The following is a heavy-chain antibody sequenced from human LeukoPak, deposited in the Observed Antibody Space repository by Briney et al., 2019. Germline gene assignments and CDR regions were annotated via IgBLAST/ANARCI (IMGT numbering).Heavy chain of an antibody. V-gene: IGHV4-59*01. Sequence: PSETLSLTCTVSGGSIRTYSWSWIRRPPGKGLEWIGYIYYSGSTNYNPSLRRRITMSVDTSKNQFSLNLNSVTTADTAVYFCARYRGRYCSGGSCHDCWGQGTLVTVSS. CDR3: ARYRGRYCSGGSCHDC. CDR1: GGSIRTYS. CDR2: IYYSGST. D-gene: IGHD2-15*01. J-gene: IGHJ4*02.